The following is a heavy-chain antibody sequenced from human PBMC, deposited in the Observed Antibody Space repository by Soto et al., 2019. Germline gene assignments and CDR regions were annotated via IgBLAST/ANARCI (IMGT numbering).Heavy chain of an antibody. CDR2: INHSGST. CDR3: ARGRRDYIWGSYRSAPHSSFDY. Sequence: PSETLSLTCAVYGVSFSGYYWSWIRQPPGKGLEWIGEINHSGSTNYNPSLKSRVTISVDTSKNQFSLKLSSVTAADTAVYYCARGRRDYIWGSYRSAPHSSFDYWGQGTLVTVSS. J-gene: IGHJ4*02. D-gene: IGHD3-16*02. V-gene: IGHV4-34*01. CDR1: GVSFSGYY.